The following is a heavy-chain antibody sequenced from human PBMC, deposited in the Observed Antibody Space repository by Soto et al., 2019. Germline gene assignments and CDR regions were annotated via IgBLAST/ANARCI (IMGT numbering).Heavy chain of an antibody. J-gene: IGHJ4*02. Sequence: QAPLQESGPGLVKPSQTLSLTCTVSGGSISSGGYYWNWLRQHPGKGLEWIGYIYYSGSTYYTPSPKRRVSIAVDTSKNQSSLKLSSVTAAETAVYYCAREPFAWGQGTPVTVSS. CDR3: AREPFA. V-gene: IGHV4-31*03. CDR1: GGSISSGGYY. CDR2: IYYSGST.